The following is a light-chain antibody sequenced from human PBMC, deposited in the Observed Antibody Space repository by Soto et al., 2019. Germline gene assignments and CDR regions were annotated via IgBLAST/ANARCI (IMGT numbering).Light chain of an antibody. Sequence: EIVLTQSPGTLSLSPGERATLSCRASQGVSSNYITWYQQKPGQAPRRLIFGASSRATGIPDRFSGSGSGTDFTLTISRLEPEDFAVYYCQQYGSSPSTFGQGTKVDIK. CDR3: QQYGSSPST. CDR1: QGVSSNY. J-gene: IGKJ1*01. V-gene: IGKV3-20*01. CDR2: GAS.